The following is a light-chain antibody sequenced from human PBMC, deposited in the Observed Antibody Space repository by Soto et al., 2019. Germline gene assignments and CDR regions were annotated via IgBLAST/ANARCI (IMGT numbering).Light chain of an antibody. J-gene: IGKJ1*01. Sequence: DIQMTQSPSSLSASVGDRVTITCRASQSISSYLNWYQQKPGKAPKLLIYATFTLQSGVPSRFSGSRSGTEFTLTISNLQPEDFATYYCLQFNSYPRTFGQGTKVDI. CDR1: QSISSY. V-gene: IGKV1-17*02. CDR3: LQFNSYPRT. CDR2: ATF.